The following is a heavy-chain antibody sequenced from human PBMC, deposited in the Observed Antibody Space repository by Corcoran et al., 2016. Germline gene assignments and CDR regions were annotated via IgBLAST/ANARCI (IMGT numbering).Heavy chain of an antibody. D-gene: IGHD2-15*01. V-gene: IGHV4-34*01. CDR2: IIHSGLT. J-gene: IGHJ4*02. Sequence: QVQLQQWGAGLLRPSETLSLTCAVSGGSFSGYYWTWIRQSPGKGQEWIGEIIHSGLTNYSPSLKSRLTISVDTSKRPFSLELSSVSAADTAVYFCARGSVLTGYASFDYGSQGTLVTVSS. CDR3: ARGSVLTGYASFDY. CDR1: GGSFSGYY.